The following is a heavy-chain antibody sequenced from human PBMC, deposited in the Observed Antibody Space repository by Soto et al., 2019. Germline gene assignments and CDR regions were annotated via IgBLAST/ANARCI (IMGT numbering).Heavy chain of an antibody. CDR1: GGTFSSYA. CDR2: IIPIFGTA. J-gene: IGHJ6*02. Sequence: ASVKVSCKASGGTFSSYAISWVRQAPGQGLEWMGGIIPIFGTANYAQKFQGRVTITADESTSTAYMELSSLRSEDTAVYYWATSPTIFGVRARGGYYYGMDVWGQGTTVTVSS. D-gene: IGHD3-3*01. V-gene: IGHV1-69*13. CDR3: ATSPTIFGVRARGGYYYGMDV.